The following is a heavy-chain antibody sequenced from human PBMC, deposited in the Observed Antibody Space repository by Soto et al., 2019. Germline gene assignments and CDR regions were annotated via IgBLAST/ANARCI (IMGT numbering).Heavy chain of an antibody. Sequence: QVQLVQSGAEVKKPGSSVKVSCKASGGTFSSYAISWVRQAPGQGLEWMGGIIPIPGTANYAQKFQGRVTITADDSTSTAHMELSSLRSEDTAVYYYARSQGSSTSLEIYYYYYYGMDVWGQGTTVTVSS. CDR3: ARSQGSSTSLEIYYYYYYGMDV. J-gene: IGHJ6*02. V-gene: IGHV1-69*01. D-gene: IGHD2-2*01. CDR1: GGTFSSYA. CDR2: IIPIPGTA.